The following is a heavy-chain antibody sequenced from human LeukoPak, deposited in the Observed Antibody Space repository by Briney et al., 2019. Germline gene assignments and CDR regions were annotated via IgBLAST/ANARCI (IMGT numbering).Heavy chain of an antibody. V-gene: IGHV3-30*04. CDR3: ARDMGSSYSTETTIDY. D-gene: IGHD1/OR15-1a*01. CDR1: GFTFSSYA. Sequence: GGSLRLSCAASGFTFSSYAMHWVRQAPGKGLEWVAVISYDGSNKYYADSVKGRFTISRDNSKNTLYLQMNSLRAEDTAVYYCARDMGSSYSTETTIDYWGQGTLVTVSS. CDR2: ISYDGSNK. J-gene: IGHJ4*02.